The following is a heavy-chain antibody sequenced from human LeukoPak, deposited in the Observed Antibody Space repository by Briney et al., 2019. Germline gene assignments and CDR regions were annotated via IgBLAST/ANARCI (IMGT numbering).Heavy chain of an antibody. CDR3: ARERIGSFGWFDP. CDR1: GFTFSSYW. J-gene: IGHJ5*02. D-gene: IGHD3-10*01. Sequence: PGGSLRLSCAASGFTFSSYWMHWVRQAPGKGLVWVSRINSDGSSTSYADSVKGRFTISRDNAKNTLYLQMNSLRAEDTAVYYCARERIGSFGWFDPWGQGTLVTVSS. V-gene: IGHV3-74*01. CDR2: INSDGSST.